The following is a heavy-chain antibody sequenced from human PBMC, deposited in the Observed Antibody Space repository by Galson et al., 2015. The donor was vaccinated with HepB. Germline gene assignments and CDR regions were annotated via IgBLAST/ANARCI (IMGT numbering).Heavy chain of an antibody. D-gene: IGHD2-8*02. V-gene: IGHV3-48*02. CDR1: GFTFSAYT. Sequence: SLRLSCAASGFTFSAYTMNWVRRAPGKGLESIAYISTNGATIYYADSVKGRFTVSRDNARNSLYLQMNSLRDEDTAVYYCARHWSWYYGLDVWGQGTTVTVSS. CDR3: ARHWSWYYGLDV. J-gene: IGHJ6*02. CDR2: ISTNGATI.